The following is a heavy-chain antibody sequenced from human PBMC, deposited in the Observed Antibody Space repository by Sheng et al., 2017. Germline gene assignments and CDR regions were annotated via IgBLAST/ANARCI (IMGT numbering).Heavy chain of an antibody. CDR3: ARRRITMIRGVPPGGYDF. CDR1: GFSLSTSGMC. J-gene: IGHJ4*02. D-gene: IGHD3-10*01. V-gene: IGHV2-70*15. Sequence: QVTLRESGPALVKPTQTLTLTCTVSGFSLSTSGMCVSWIRQPPGKALEWLARIDWDDDKYYSTSLETRLTISQDASKNQVVLTMTNMDPVDTAKYFCARRRITMIRGVPPGGYDFWGQGVLVTVSS. CDR2: IDWDDDK.